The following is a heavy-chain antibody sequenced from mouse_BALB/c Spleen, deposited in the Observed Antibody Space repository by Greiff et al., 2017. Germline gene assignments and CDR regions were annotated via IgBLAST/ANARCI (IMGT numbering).Heavy chain of an antibody. CDR1: GYAFSSSW. CDR3: ARERYGNYRYAMDY. Sequence: VQLQQSGPELVKPGASVKISCKASGYAFSSSWMNWVKQRPGQGLEWIGRIYPGDGDTNYNGKFKGKATLTADKSSSTAYMQLSSLTSVDSAVYFCARERYGNYRYAMDYWGQGTSVTVSS. D-gene: IGHD2-10*02. V-gene: IGHV1-82*01. J-gene: IGHJ4*01. CDR2: IYPGDGDT.